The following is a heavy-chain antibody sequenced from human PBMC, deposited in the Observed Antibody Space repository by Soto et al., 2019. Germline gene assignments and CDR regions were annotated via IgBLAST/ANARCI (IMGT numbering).Heavy chain of an antibody. V-gene: IGHV4-38-2*01. D-gene: IGHD5-12*01. J-gene: IGHJ4*02. Sequence: SETLSLTCAVSGYSIRSGYFWGWIRQPPGKGLEWIGSMYHSGITYYNLSLKSRVTISVDTSKNQLSLKLSSATAADTAVYFCARVKATLYRHYYFDYWGQGTPVTVSS. CDR3: ARVKATLYRHYYFDY. CDR2: MYHSGIT. CDR1: GYSIRSGYF.